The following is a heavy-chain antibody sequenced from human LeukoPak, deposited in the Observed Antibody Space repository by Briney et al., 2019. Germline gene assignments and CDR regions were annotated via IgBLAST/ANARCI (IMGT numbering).Heavy chain of an antibody. J-gene: IGHJ4*02. V-gene: IGHV1-2*02. CDR3: ARESKPDKNIYGDYTPLDY. CDR2: INPNSGGT. D-gene: IGHD4-17*01. Sequence: ASVKVSCKASGYIFTGYYMHWVRQAPGQGLEWMGWINPNSGGTNYAQKFQGRVTMTRDTSISTAYMELSRLRSDDTAVYYCARESKPDKNIYGDYTPLDYWGQGTLVTVSS. CDR1: GYIFTGYY.